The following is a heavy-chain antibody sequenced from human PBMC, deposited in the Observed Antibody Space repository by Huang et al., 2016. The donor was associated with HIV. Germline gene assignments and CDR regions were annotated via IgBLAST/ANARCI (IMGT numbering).Heavy chain of an antibody. CDR3: ARARGYYDSSVSYYFDY. CDR2: IIPIFGTA. J-gene: IGHJ4*02. Sequence: QVQLVQSGAEVKKPGSSVKVSCKASGGTFSSYAISWVRQAPGQGLGWMGGIIPIFGTANDAQKFQGRVTITADESTSTAYMELSSLRSEDTAVYYCARARGYYDSSVSYYFDYWGQGTLVTVSS. D-gene: IGHD3-22*01. CDR1: GGTFSSYA. V-gene: IGHV1-69*13.